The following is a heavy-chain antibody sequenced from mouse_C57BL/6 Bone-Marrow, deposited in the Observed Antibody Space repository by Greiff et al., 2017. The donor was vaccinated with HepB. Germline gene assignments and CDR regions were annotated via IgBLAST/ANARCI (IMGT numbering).Heavy chain of an antibody. D-gene: IGHD1-1*01. Sequence: DVKLVESGGGLVQPGGSMKLSCAASGFTFSDAWMDWVRQSPEKGLEWVAEIRNKANNHATYYAESVKGRFTISRDDSKSSVYLQMNSLRAEDTGIYYCTRPNYYGSSFYAMDYWGQGTSVTVSS. CDR1: GFTFSDAW. CDR3: TRPNYYGSSFYAMDY. V-gene: IGHV6-6*01. CDR2: IRNKANNHAT. J-gene: IGHJ4*01.